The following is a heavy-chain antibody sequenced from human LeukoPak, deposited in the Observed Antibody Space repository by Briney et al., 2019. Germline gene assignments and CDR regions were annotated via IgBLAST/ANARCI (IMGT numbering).Heavy chain of an antibody. V-gene: IGHV1-18*01. Sequence: ASVKVSCKASGYTFTSYGISWVRQAPGQGLEWMGWISAYNGNTNYAQRLQGRVTMTTDTSTSTAYMELRSLRSDDTAVYYCARVSMVTYYFDYWGQGTLVTVSS. J-gene: IGHJ4*02. CDR3: ARVSMVTYYFDY. D-gene: IGHD2-21*02. CDR1: GYTFTSYG. CDR2: ISAYNGNT.